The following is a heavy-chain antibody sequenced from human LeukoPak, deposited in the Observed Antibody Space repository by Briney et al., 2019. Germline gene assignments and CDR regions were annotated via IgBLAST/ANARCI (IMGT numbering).Heavy chain of an antibody. V-gene: IGHV2-5*01. D-gene: IGHD2-2*02. CDR3: AHSAAYCSSTSCYTGLTLYFDY. CDR1: GFSLSTSGVG. Sequence: SGPTLVNPTQTLTRTCTFSGFSLSTSGVGVGWIRQPPGKALEWLALISWNDGQRTIPSLKSRLTITKDTSKNQVVLTMTNMDPADTATYYCAHSAAYCSSTSCYTGLTLYFDYWGQGTLVTVSS. J-gene: IGHJ4*02. CDR2: ISWNDGQ.